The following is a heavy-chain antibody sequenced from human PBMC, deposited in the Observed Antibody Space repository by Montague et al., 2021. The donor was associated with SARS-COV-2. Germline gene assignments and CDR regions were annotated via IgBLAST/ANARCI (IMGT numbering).Heavy chain of an antibody. CDR3: ARLESSWWFFDY. J-gene: IGHJ4*02. Sequence: SETLSLTCAVDRQSLSVYYWSRMQEATGELLSRAWEISYRGDAYYNPSLTSRVTISMDTSESQFSLKMTSVTAADTAVYYCARLESSWWFFDYWGQGTLVTVSS. V-gene: IGHV4-34*01. CDR1: RQSLSVYY. CDR2: ISYRGDA. D-gene: IGHD2-8*02.